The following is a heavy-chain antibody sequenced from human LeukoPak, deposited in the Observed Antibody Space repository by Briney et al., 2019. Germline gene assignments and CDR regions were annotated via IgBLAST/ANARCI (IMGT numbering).Heavy chain of an antibody. CDR1: GFTFSSYN. J-gene: IGHJ4*02. CDR2: IRQDGSEK. CDR3: VRGCGRASCPYYFDF. D-gene: IGHD2-21*01. Sequence: GGSLRLSCAASGFTFSSYNMNWVRQAPGKGLEWVATIRQDGSEKHYADSVEGRFTVSRDNAENSLHLQMSNLRAEDTAIYYCVRGCGRASCPYYFDFWGQGALVTVFS. V-gene: IGHV3-7*03.